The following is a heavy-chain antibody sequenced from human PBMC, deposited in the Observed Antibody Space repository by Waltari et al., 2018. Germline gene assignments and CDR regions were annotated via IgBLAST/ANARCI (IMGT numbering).Heavy chain of an antibody. CDR1: GYTFTDYY. CDR2: VDPEDGET. V-gene: IGHV1-69-2*01. Sequence: EVQLVQSGAAVKKPGATVKISCNASGYTFTDYYMHWVQQAPGKGLEWMGRVDPEDGETIYAEKFQGRVTITADTSTDTAYMELSSLRSEDTAVYYCATVRGTYSSGLDYWGQGTLVTVSS. J-gene: IGHJ4*02. CDR3: ATVRGTYSSGLDY. D-gene: IGHD6-19*01.